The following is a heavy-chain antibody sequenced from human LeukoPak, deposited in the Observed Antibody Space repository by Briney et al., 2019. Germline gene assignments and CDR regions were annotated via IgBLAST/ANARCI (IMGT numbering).Heavy chain of an antibody. V-gene: IGHV4-31*03. D-gene: IGHD2/OR15-2a*01. CDR2: IYYSGTT. CDR3: ASVREASICPYFDY. CDR1: GGSISSGDYY. Sequence: KPSETLSLTCTVSGGSISSGDYYWSWIRQHPEKGLEWIGYIYYSGTTYYHPSLKSRVSISVDTSKNQFSLKLSSVTAADTAVYYCASVREASICPYFDYWGQGTLVTVSS. J-gene: IGHJ4*02.